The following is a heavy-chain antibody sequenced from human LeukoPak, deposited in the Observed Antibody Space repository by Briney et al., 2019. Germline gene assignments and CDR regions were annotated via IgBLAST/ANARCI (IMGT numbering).Heavy chain of an antibody. D-gene: IGHD3-22*01. CDR3: ARSPPGWYYDNSGQYYFDT. V-gene: IGHV4-34*01. CDR1: GGSFSGYY. CDR2: INHSGST. J-gene: IGHJ4*02. Sequence: SETLSLTCAVYGGSFSGYYWSWIRQPPGKGLEWIGEINHSGSTNYNPSLKSRVTISVDTSKTHFSLTLSSLTAADTAVYYCARSPPGWYYDNSGQYYFDTWGQGALVTVSS.